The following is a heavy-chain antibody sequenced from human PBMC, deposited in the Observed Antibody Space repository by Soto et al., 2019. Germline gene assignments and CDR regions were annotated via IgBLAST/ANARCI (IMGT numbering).Heavy chain of an antibody. CDR1: GFTFSSYA. CDR3: AKKAGSGTTSYYYYYYGMDV. J-gene: IGHJ6*02. CDR2: ISGSGGST. D-gene: IGHD3-10*01. Sequence: PGGSLRLSCAASGFTFSSYAMSWVRQAPGKGLEWVSAISGSGGSTYYAGSVKGRFTISRDNSKNTLYLQMNSLRAEDTAVYYCAKKAGSGTTSYYYYYYGMDVWGQGTTVTVSS. V-gene: IGHV3-23*01.